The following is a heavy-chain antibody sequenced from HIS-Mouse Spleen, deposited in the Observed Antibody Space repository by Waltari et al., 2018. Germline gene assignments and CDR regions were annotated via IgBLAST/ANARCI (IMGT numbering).Heavy chain of an antibody. J-gene: IGHJ2*01. Sequence: QLQLQESGPGLVKPSETLSLTGTVSGGSISRSSYYLGWIRQPPGQGLEWTGGIYYSGSTYYNPSLKSRVTISVDTSKNQFSLKLSSVTAADTAVYYCAREIPYSSSWYDWYFDLWGRGTLVTVSS. D-gene: IGHD6-13*01. CDR1: GGSISRSSYY. V-gene: IGHV4-39*07. CDR2: IYYSGST. CDR3: AREIPYSSSWYDWYFDL.